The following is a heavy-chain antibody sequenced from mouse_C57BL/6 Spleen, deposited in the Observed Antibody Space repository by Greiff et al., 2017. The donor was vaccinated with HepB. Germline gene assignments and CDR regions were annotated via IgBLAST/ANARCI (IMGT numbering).Heavy chain of an antibody. V-gene: IGHV1-64*01. CDR2: IHPNSGST. D-gene: IGHD1-1*01. Sequence: VQLQQSGAELVKPGASVKLSCKTSGYTFTSYWMHWVKQRPGQGLEWIGMIHPNSGSTNYNEKFKSKATLTVDKSSSTAYMQLSSLTSEDSAVYYCARERYGSSSWFAYWGQGTLVTVSA. CDR3: ARERYGSSSWFAY. CDR1: GYTFTSYW. J-gene: IGHJ3*01.